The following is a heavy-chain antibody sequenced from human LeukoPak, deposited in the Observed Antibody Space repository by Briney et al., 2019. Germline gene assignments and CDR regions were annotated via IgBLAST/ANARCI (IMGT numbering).Heavy chain of an antibody. CDR3: ANEDSSSRYDYFDY. CDR1: GFTFSSYG. Sequence: PGGSPRLSCAASGFTFSSYGMHWVRQAPGKGLEWVAFIRYDGSNKYYADSVKGRFTISRDNSKNTLYLQMNSLRAEDTAVYYCANEDSSSRYDYFDYWGQGTLVTVSS. D-gene: IGHD6-13*01. V-gene: IGHV3-30*02. CDR2: IRYDGSNK. J-gene: IGHJ4*02.